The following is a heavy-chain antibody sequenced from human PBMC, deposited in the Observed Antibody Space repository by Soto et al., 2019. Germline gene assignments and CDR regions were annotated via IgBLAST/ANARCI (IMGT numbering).Heavy chain of an antibody. CDR1: GITVSTNN. J-gene: IGHJ4*02. D-gene: IGHD4-17*01. V-gene: IGHV3-66*01. CDR3: ARGSRWVDY. CDR2: IFSGGST. Sequence: EVQLVESGGGLVQPGGSLRLSCAASGITVSTNNMAWVRQAPGKGLEWVAVIFSGGSTFYADSVKGRFTVSRDKSQNTRCLTMDSLRGEETAVYYCARGSRWVDYWGRGTLVSVSS.